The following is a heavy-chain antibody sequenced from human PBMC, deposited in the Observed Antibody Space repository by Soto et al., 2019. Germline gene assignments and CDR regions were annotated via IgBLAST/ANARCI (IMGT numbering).Heavy chain of an antibody. Sequence: ASVKVSCKASGYTFTSYDINWVRQATGQGLEWMGWMNPNSGNTGYAQKFQGRVTMTRNTSISTAYMELSSLRSEDTAVYYCARPPYYYIWGSYRGDAFDIWGQGTMVTVSS. CDR2: MNPNSGNT. CDR1: GYTFTSYD. CDR3: ARPPYYYIWGSYRGDAFDI. V-gene: IGHV1-8*01. J-gene: IGHJ3*02. D-gene: IGHD3-16*02.